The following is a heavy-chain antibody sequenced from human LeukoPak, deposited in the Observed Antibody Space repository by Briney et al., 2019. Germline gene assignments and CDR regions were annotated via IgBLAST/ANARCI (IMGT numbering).Heavy chain of an antibody. V-gene: IGHV3-9*01. Sequence: GRSLRLSCAASGFTFDDYATHWVRQAPGKGLEWVSGISWNSGSIGYADSVKGRFTISRDNAKNSLYLQMNSLRAEDTALYYCAKVGASTTSMDVWGQGTTVTVSS. J-gene: IGHJ6*02. CDR3: AKVGASTTSMDV. CDR1: GFTFDDYA. CDR2: ISWNSGSI. D-gene: IGHD3-3*01.